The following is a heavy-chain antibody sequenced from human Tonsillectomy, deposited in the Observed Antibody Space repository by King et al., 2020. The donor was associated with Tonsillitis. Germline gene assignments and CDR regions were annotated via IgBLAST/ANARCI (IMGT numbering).Heavy chain of an antibody. CDR2: IYYSGST. D-gene: IGHD4-17*01. V-gene: IGHV4-61*01. CDR3: ARESGTVTYDY. CDR1: GGSVSSGSYY. J-gene: IGHJ4*02. Sequence: QLQESGPGLVKPSETLSLTCTVSGGSVSSGSYYWSWIRQPPGKGLEWIGYIYYSGSTNYNPSLKSRVTISVDTSKNQLSLKLSSVTAADTPVYYCARESGTVTYDYWGQGTLVTVSS.